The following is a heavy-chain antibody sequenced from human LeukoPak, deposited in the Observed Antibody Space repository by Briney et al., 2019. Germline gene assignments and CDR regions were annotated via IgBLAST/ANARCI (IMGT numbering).Heavy chain of an antibody. Sequence: PGTSLRLSCAASGFTFSSYAMHWVRQAPGKGLEWVAVISYDGSNKYYADSVKGRFTISRDKSRSTPYLQMNSLRAEDTAVYYCARDYYYDSTGYSGADYWGQGTLVTVSS. J-gene: IGHJ4*02. CDR3: ARDYYYDSTGYSGADY. V-gene: IGHV3-30-3*01. CDR1: GFTFSSYA. CDR2: ISYDGSNK. D-gene: IGHD3-22*01.